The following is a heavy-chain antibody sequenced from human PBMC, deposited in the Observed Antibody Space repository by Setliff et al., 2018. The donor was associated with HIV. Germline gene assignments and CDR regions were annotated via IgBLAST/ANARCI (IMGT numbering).Heavy chain of an antibody. CDR2: INTSGTT. CDR3: ARDFKRYNSPCRFDP. J-gene: IGHJ5*02. D-gene: IGHD1-1*01. Sequence: KPSETLSLTCSVSGGSISSATYYWNWIRQPAGKALEWIGRINTSGTTIYSPSLKSRVTISLEKSNNQFSLKLSSVTAADTAVYYCARDFKRYNSPCRFDPWGQGTLVTVSS. V-gene: IGHV4-61*02. CDR1: GGSISSATYY.